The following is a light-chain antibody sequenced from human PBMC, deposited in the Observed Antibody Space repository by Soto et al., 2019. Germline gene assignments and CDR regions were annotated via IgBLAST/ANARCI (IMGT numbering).Light chain of an antibody. CDR3: QQYGTSPRT. V-gene: IGKV3-20*01. J-gene: IGKJ1*01. Sequence: EIVLTQSPGTLSLSPGERATLSCRASQSVSSGYLAWYQQRPGQAPRLLIYGASRRATDIPDRFSGSGSGTEFTLTISRLEPEDFGIYYCQQYGTSPRTFGQGTKVDIK. CDR2: GAS. CDR1: QSVSSGY.